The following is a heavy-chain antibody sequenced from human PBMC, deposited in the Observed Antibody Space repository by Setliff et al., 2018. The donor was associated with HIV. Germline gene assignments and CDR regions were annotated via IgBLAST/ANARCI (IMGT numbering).Heavy chain of an antibody. CDR2: ISSSSSYI. D-gene: IGHD3-22*01. J-gene: IGHJ4*02. CDR1: GFTFSSYS. CDR3: ARDQGPYDSSGYYNY. V-gene: IGHV3-21*01. Sequence: PGGSLRLSCAASGFTFSSYSMNWVRQAPGKGLEWVSSISSSSSYIYYADSVKGRFTISRDNAKNSLYLQMNSLRAEDTAVYYCARDQGPYDSSGYYNYWGQGTLVTVSS.